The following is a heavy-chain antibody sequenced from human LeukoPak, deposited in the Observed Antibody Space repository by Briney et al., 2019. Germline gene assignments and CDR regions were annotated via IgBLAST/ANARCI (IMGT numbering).Heavy chain of an antibody. CDR2: INHSGST. V-gene: IGHV4-34*01. Sequence: SETLSLTCAVYGGSFSGYYWSWIRQPPGKGLEWIGEINHSGSTNYNPSLKSRVTISVDTSKNQFSLKLSSVTAADTAVYYCARHSNYPYYYYYYYMDVWGKGTTVTVSS. J-gene: IGHJ6*03. CDR3: ARHSNYPYYYYYYYMDV. CDR1: GGSFSGYY. D-gene: IGHD4-11*01.